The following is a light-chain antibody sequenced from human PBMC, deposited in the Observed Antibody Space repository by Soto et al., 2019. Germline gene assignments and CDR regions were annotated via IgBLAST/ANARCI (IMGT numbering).Light chain of an antibody. CDR3: LQYDNVPWT. V-gene: IGKV1-39*01. J-gene: IGKJ1*01. Sequence: DIQMTQSPSSLSASVGDRVTITCRASQSISNFLNWYQHKPGKAPNLLIYGASSLQSGVPSRFSGSGSGTDFTLTISSLQPEDFATYYCLQYDNVPWTFGEGTKVDSK. CDR2: GAS. CDR1: QSISNF.